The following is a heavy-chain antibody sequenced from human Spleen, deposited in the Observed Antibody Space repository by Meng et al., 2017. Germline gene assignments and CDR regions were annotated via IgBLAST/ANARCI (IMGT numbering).Heavy chain of an antibody. J-gene: IGHJ4*02. Sequence: GESLKISCAASGLTFSRYGMSWVRQAPGKGLEWVSSISSSSSAIYYADSLKGRFTISRDNARNSLYLQMNRLRVDDTAVYYCARRATHVWGVDHWGQGTLVTVSS. CDR1: GLTFSRYG. V-gene: IGHV3-21*01. D-gene: IGHD3-10*02. CDR3: ARRATHVWGVDH. CDR2: ISSSSSAI.